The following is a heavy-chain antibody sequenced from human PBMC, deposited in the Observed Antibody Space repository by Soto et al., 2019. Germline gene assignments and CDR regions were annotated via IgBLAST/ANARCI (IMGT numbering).Heavy chain of an antibody. D-gene: IGHD6-13*01. CDR1: GFTFSNAW. CDR2: IKSKTDGGTT. Sequence: GGSLRLSCAASGFTFSNAWMSWVRQAPGKGLEWVGRIKSKTDGGTTDYAAPVKGRFTISRDDSKNTLYLQMNSLKTEDTAVYYCTTDLDRSLIAAVPYYFDYWGQGTLVTVSS. J-gene: IGHJ4*02. CDR3: TTDLDRSLIAAVPYYFDY. V-gene: IGHV3-15*01.